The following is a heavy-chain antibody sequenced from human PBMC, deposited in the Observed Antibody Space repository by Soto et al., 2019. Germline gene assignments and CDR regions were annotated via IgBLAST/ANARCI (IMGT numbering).Heavy chain of an antibody. Sequence: EVQLVESGGGLVQPGGSLRLSCAGSRFTFSNYWMTWVRQAPGKGLEWVDNIKEEGSESYYVDSVKGRFTISRDNAKNSLYLEMNSLRAEDTAVYYCARISDRDGNNYYYYGMDVWGQGTTVTVSS. CDR2: IKEEGSES. CDR1: RFTFSNYW. J-gene: IGHJ6*02. CDR3: ARISDRDGNNYYYYGMDV. D-gene: IGHD3-16*01. V-gene: IGHV3-7*05.